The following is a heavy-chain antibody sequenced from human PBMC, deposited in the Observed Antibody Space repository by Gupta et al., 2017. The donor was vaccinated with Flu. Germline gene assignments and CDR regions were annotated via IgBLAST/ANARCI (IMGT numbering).Heavy chain of an antibody. CDR1: GFTCSSCG. CDR3: AKDNSSGWFWIDY. D-gene: IGHD6-13*01. V-gene: IGHV3-30*18. Sequence: VQLVESGGGVVQPGKSLRLSCEASGFTCSSCGMHWVRQAQGKGLEWVAVISYDGSSKFYADSVKGRFTISRDNSKDTLSLQMSSLTAEDTAVYYCAKDNSSGWFWIDYWGQGTLVAVSS. J-gene: IGHJ4*02. CDR2: ISYDGSSK.